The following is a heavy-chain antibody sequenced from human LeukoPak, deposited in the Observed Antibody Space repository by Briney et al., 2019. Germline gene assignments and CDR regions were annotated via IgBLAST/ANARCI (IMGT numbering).Heavy chain of an antibody. CDR1: GGSFSAYY. D-gene: IGHD2-2*01. J-gene: IGHJ6*03. CDR2: INHRGDT. Sequence: SETLSLTCAVYGGSFSAYYWSWIRQSPGKGLEWIAEINHRGDTNYNPSVKSRVSISVDTSKNQFSLKLRSVTAADTAVYYCARGDFCSSSNCYLRPMDVWGKGTTVTVSS. V-gene: IGHV4-34*01. CDR3: ARGDFCSSSNCYLRPMDV.